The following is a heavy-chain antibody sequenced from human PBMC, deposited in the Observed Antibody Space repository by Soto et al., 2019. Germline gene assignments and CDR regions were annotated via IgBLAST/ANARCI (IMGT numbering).Heavy chain of an antibody. J-gene: IGHJ4*02. CDR3: ASEEYSSSSGLGY. D-gene: IGHD6-6*01. CDR2: IWYDGSNK. Sequence: GGSLRLSCAASGFTFSSYGMHWVRQAPGKGLEWVAVIWYDGSNKYYADSVKGRFTISRDNSKNTLYLQMNSLRAEDTAVYYCASEEYSSSSGLGYWGQGTLVTVSS. V-gene: IGHV3-33*01. CDR1: GFTFSSYG.